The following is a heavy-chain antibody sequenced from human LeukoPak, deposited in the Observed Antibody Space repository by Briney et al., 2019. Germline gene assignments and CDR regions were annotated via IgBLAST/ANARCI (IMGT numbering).Heavy chain of an antibody. CDR1: GFTFSTYA. J-gene: IGHJ5*02. CDR3: ARDSSGWTTGWFDP. Sequence: QPGGSLRLSCAASGFTFSTYAMSWVRQAPGEGLEWVSGLSDRGDNTIYADSVKGRFTISRDNSKNTLYLQMNSLRAEDTAVYYCARDSSGWTTGWFDPWGQGTLVTVSS. CDR2: LSDRGDNT. D-gene: IGHD6-19*01. V-gene: IGHV3-23*01.